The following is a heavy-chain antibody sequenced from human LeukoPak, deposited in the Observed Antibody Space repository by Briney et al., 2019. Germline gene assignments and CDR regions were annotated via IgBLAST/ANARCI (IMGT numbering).Heavy chain of an antibody. J-gene: IGHJ6*03. CDR3: ASGRSNYEFWSGYYYDYYYYYMDV. CDR2: IYYSGST. Sequence: SETLSLTCTVSGGSISSYYWSWIRQPPGKGLEWIGYIYYSGSTNYNPSLQSRVTISVDTSKNQFSLKLSSVTAADTAVYYCASGRSNYEFWSGYYYDYYYYYMDVWGKGTTVTVSS. D-gene: IGHD3-3*01. V-gene: IGHV4-59*01. CDR1: GGSISSYY.